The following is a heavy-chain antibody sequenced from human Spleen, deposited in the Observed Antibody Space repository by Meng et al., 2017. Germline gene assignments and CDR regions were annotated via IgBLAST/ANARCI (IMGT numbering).Heavy chain of an antibody. V-gene: IGHV1-18*01. CDR2: ISAYNGNT. J-gene: IGHJ4*02. CDR3: ARAPGYSSGWYLCY. CDR1: GYTFTSYG. D-gene: IGHD6-19*01. Sequence: ASVKVSCKASGYTFTSYGISWVRQAPGQGLEWMGWISAYNGNTNYAQKPQGRVTMTTDTSTSTAYMQLRSLRSDDTAVYYCARAPGYSSGWYLCYWGQGTLVTVSS.